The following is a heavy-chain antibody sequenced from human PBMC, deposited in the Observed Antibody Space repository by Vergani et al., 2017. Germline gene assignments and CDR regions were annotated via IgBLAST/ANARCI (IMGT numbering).Heavy chain of an antibody. CDR2: IYYSGST. CDR1: GGSISSYY. J-gene: IGHJ4*02. D-gene: IGHD5-24*01. CDR3: ARGGNGYNYGFSYYFDY. V-gene: IGHV4-59*01. Sequence: QVQLQQWGAGLVKPSETLSLTCTVSGGSISSYYWSWIRQPPGKGLEWIGYIYYSGSTNYNPSLKSRVTISVDTSKNQFSLKLSSVTAADTAVYYCARGGNGYNYGFSYYFDYWGQGTLVTVSS.